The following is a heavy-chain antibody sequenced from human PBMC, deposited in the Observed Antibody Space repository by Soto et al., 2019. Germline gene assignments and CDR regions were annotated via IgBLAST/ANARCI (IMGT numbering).Heavy chain of an antibody. CDR1: GFTFSSYV. D-gene: IGHD2-21*01. Sequence: QVQLVESGGGVVQPGRSLTLSCVASGFTFSSYVIHWVRQTPDKGLEWVAFISRDGSNAYYADSVKGRFTISRDNSKNTLYLEMNSLRAEDTAVDYCARDDEGRSDCALGYWGQGTLVIVSS. J-gene: IGHJ4*02. V-gene: IGHV3-30-3*01. CDR2: ISRDGSNA. CDR3: ARDDEGRSDCALGY.